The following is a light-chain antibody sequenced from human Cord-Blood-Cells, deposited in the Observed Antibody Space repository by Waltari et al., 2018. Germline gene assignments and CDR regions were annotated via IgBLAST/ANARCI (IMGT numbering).Light chain of an antibody. CDR1: QGISSY. Sequence: AIRMTQSPSSFSASTGDRVTITCRASQGISSYLAWYQQKPGKAPKLLIYAASTSQSGVPSRFSGSGSGTDFTLTISCLQSEDFATYYCQQYYSYPQTFGQGTKVEIK. J-gene: IGKJ1*01. CDR2: AAS. CDR3: QQYYSYPQT. V-gene: IGKV1-8*01.